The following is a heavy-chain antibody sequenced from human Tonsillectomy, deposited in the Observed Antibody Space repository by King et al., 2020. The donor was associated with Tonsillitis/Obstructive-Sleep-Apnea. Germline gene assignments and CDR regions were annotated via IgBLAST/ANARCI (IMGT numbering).Heavy chain of an antibody. CDR2: ISSSGSTI. J-gene: IGHJ4*02. CDR3: AREGCSSTSCYDF. D-gene: IGHD2-2*01. V-gene: IGHV3-48*03. CDR1: GFTFSSYE. Sequence: VQLVESGGGLVQPGGSLRLSCAASGFTFSSYEMNWVRQAPGKGLEWVSYISSSGSTIYYADSVKGRFTISRDNYKNSLYLQMNSLRAEDTAVYYCAREGCSSTSCYDFWGQGTLVTVSS.